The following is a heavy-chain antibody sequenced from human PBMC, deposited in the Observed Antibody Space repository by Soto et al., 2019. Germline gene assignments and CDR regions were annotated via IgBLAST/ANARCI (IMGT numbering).Heavy chain of an antibody. CDR3: AKELSFSSGWTEFDY. J-gene: IGHJ4*02. CDR1: GFTFSSYA. D-gene: IGHD6-19*01. V-gene: IGHV3-23*01. CDR2: MSGSGGST. Sequence: EVQLLESGGGLVQPGGSLRLSCAASGFTFSSYAMSWVRQAPGKGLEWVSAMSGSGGSTYYADSVKGRFTIPRDNSKNTLYPQMNSLRAEDTAVYYCAKELSFSSGWTEFDYWGQGTLVTVSS.